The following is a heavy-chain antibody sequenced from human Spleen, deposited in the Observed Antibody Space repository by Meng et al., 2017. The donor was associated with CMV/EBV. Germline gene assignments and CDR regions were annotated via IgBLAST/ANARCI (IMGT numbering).Heavy chain of an antibody. D-gene: IGHD5-24*01. Sequence: LSCAASGFTFSDHYMDWVRQAPGKGLEWVGRSRNKANSYTTEYAASVKGRFTISRDGSKNSLYLQMNSLKTEDTAVYYCARVREGTDYWGQGTLVTVSS. CDR2: SRNKANSYTT. CDR1: GFTFSDHY. CDR3: ARVREGTDY. V-gene: IGHV3-72*01. J-gene: IGHJ4*02.